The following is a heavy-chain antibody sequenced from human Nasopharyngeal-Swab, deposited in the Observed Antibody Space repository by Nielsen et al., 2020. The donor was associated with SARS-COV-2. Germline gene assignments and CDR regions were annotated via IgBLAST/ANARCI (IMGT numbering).Heavy chain of an antibody. D-gene: IGHD1-26*01. Sequence: ASVQVSCKVSGYTLTELSMHWVRQAPGKGLEWMGGFDPEDGETIYAQKFQGRVTMTEDTSTDTAYMELSSMRSEDTAVYYCATAVRSGSYYDYYGMDVWGQGTTVTVSS. J-gene: IGHJ6*02. CDR2: FDPEDGET. V-gene: IGHV1-24*01. CDR1: GYTLTELS. CDR3: ATAVRSGSYYDYYGMDV.